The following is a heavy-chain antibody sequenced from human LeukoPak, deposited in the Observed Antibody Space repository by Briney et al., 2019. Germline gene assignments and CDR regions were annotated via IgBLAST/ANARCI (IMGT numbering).Heavy chain of an antibody. Sequence: GGSLRLSCTASGLTFSSYSMNWVRQAPGKGLEWVSSISSSSYIYYADSVKGRFTISRDNAKNSLYLQMNSLRAEDTAVYYCARDLKRRVYYDSSGSDDAFDIWGQGTMVTVSS. CDR2: ISSSSYI. J-gene: IGHJ3*02. V-gene: IGHV3-21*01. CDR1: GLTFSSYS. D-gene: IGHD3-22*01. CDR3: ARDLKRRVYYDSSGSDDAFDI.